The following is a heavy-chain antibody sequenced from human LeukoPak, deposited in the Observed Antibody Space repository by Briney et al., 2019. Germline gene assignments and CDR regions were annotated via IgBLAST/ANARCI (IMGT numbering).Heavy chain of an antibody. J-gene: IGHJ4*02. CDR2: VSGSGGNT. CDR3: VRGRSGYFDPFDF. CDR1: RFAFSTYW. Sequence: GGSLRLSCAASRFAFSTYWMSWVRQVPGKGLEWVSIVSGSGGNTYYADSVKGRFTSSRDNSKSTLYLQMNSLRVGDTALYYCVRGRSGYFDPFDFWGPGTLVTVSS. V-gene: IGHV3-23*01. D-gene: IGHD3-22*01.